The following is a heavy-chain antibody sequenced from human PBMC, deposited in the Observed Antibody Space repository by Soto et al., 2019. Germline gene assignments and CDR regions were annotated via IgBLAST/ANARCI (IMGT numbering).Heavy chain of an antibody. CDR3: ARTGDYVTYFDY. J-gene: IGHJ4*02. Sequence: QVQLVQSGAEVKKPGSSVKVSCKASGGTFSSYTISWVRQAPGQGLEWMGRIIPILGIANYAQKFQGRVTVTADKYPSTAYMELSSLRSEDTGVYYCARTGDYVTYFDYWGQGTLVTVSS. CDR2: IIPILGIA. V-gene: IGHV1-69*02. CDR1: GGTFSSYT. D-gene: IGHD4-17*01.